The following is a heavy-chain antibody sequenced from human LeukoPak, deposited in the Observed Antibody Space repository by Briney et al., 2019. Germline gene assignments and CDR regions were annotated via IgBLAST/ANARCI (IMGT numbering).Heavy chain of an antibody. CDR2: IYYGGST. D-gene: IGHD6-6*01. J-gene: IGHJ4*02. Sequence: SETLSLTCTVSGGSISSYYWSWIRQPPGKGLEWIGYIYYGGSTNFNPSLKSRVTISVDTSKNQFSLKLSSVTAADTAVYYCARVRVEYSNSYFDYWGQGTLVTVSS. V-gene: IGHV4-59*01. CDR1: GGSISSYY. CDR3: ARVRVEYSNSYFDY.